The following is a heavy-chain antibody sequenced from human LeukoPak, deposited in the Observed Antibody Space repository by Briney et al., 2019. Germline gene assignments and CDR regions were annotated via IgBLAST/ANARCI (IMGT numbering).Heavy chain of an antibody. J-gene: IGHJ4*02. Sequence: GGSLRLSCAASGFTFSSYAMHWVRKAPGKGLEGVAVMSYDGSNKYYADSVKGRFTISRDNSKNTLYLQMNSLRAEDTAVYYCAREGYYGSGSPPSLYFDYWGQGTLVTVSS. D-gene: IGHD3-10*01. CDR3: AREGYYGSGSPPSLYFDY. V-gene: IGHV3-30-3*01. CDR1: GFTFSSYA. CDR2: MSYDGSNK.